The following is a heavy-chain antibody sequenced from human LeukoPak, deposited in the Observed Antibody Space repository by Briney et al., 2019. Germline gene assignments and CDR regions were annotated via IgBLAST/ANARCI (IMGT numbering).Heavy chain of an antibody. CDR2: IYYSGST. J-gene: IGHJ3*02. D-gene: IGHD3-22*01. CDR3: ATTGDYYYDSSGYYIEAFDI. CDR1: GGSISSSSYY. Sequence: SETLSLTCTVSGGSISSSSYYWGWIRQPPGKGLEWIGRIYYSGSTYYNPSLKSRVTISVDTSKTQFSLKLSSVTAADTAVYYCATTGDYYYDSSGYYIEAFDIWGQGTMVTVSS. V-gene: IGHV4-39*01.